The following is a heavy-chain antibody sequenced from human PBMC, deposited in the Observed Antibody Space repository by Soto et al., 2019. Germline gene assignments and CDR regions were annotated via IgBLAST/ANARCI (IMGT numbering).Heavy chain of an antibody. D-gene: IGHD3-10*01. CDR3: AIDRGPTFGSASGWFDP. CDR2: VSWNGGKA. CDR1: GFTFDEWA. V-gene: IGHV3-9*01. Sequence: EVQLVESGGGLVQPGRSLRLSCATSGFTFDEWAMNWVRQAPGKGLEWVSGVSWNGGKAGYADSVQGRFTISRDNTKNSLYLQMNNLRPEDTAIYYCAIDRGPTFGSASGWFDPWGQGTLVAVS. J-gene: IGHJ5*02.